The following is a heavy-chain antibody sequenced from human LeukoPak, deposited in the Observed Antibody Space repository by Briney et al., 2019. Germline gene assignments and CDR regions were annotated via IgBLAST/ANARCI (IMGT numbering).Heavy chain of an antibody. CDR2: INPSGGST. J-gene: IGHJ3*02. CDR1: GYTFTGYY. Sequence: GASVKVSCKASGYTFTGYYVHWVRQAPGQGLEWMALINPSGGSTSYAQTFQGRVTMTRDTSTSTVYIELSSLRSEDTAVYYCARGVVVAATPHAFDIWGQGTMVTVSS. D-gene: IGHD2-15*01. V-gene: IGHV1-46*01. CDR3: ARGVVVAATPHAFDI.